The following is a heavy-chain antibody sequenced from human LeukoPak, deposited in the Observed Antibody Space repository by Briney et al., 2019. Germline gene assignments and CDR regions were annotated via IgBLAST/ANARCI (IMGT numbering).Heavy chain of an antibody. CDR3: ARDAIVATISPSLNAFDI. J-gene: IGHJ3*02. CDR1: GFTFSDYW. Sequence: GGSLRLSCAASGFTFSDYWMTWVRQAPGKGLEWVANIKRDGSEKYYVDSVKGRLTISRDNAKNSLYLQMNSLRAEDTAVYYCARDAIVATISPSLNAFDIWGQGTMVTVSS. CDR2: IKRDGSEK. D-gene: IGHD5-12*01. V-gene: IGHV3-7*01.